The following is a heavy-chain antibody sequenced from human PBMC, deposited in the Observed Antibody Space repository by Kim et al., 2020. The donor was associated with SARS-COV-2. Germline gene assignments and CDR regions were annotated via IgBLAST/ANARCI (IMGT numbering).Heavy chain of an antibody. Sequence: GGSLRLSCAASGFTFSSYSMNWVRQAPGKGLEWVSSISRSSSYIYYADSVKGRFTISRDNAKNSLYLQMNSLRAEDTAVYYCARDSGRYYDSSGYYQPHYYGMDVWGQGTTVTVSS. CDR2: ISRSSSYI. CDR1: GFTFSSYS. CDR3: ARDSGRYYDSSGYYQPHYYGMDV. D-gene: IGHD3-22*01. J-gene: IGHJ6*02. V-gene: IGHV3-21*01.